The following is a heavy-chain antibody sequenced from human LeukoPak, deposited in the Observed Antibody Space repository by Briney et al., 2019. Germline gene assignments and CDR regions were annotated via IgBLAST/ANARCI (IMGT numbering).Heavy chain of an antibody. V-gene: IGHV3-48*03. D-gene: IGHD3-22*01. J-gene: IGHJ4*02. CDR3: ARATYDSSGSSFDY. Sequence: PGGSLRLSCAASGFTFSSYEMNWVRQAPGKGLEWVSYINSGGNAIYYADSLKGRFTISRDNAKNSLYLQMNSLRAEDTAVYYCARATYDSSGSSFDYWGQGTLVTVSS. CDR1: GFTFSSYE. CDR2: INSGGNAI.